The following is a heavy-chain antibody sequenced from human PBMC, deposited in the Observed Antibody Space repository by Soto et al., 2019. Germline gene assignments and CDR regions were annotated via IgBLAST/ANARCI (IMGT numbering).Heavy chain of an antibody. CDR3: ARVRNDFWSGYYVEDYYYYMDV. CDR1: GFTFSSYS. CDR2: ISSSSSYI. D-gene: IGHD3-3*01. Sequence: GGSLRLSCAASGFTFSSYSMNWVRQAPGKGLEWVSSISSSSSYIYYADSVKGRFTISRDNAKNSLYLQMNSLRAEDTAVYYCARVRNDFWSGYYVEDYYYYMDVWGKGTTVTVSS. J-gene: IGHJ6*03. V-gene: IGHV3-21*01.